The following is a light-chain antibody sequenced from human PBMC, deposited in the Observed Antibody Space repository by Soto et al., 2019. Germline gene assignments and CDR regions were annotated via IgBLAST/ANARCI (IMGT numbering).Light chain of an antibody. J-gene: IGKJ2*01. CDR3: QQYYTTPLT. V-gene: IGKV4-1*01. CDR1: QSVLYSSSNKNY. CDR2: WAS. Sequence: DIVMTQSPDSLAVSLGDRATINCKSSQSVLYSSSNKNYLAWYQQKPGQPPNLLIYWASTRESGVPDRFSGRGSGTDFTLTISSLQAEDVAVYYCQQYYTTPLTFGQGTKLEIK.